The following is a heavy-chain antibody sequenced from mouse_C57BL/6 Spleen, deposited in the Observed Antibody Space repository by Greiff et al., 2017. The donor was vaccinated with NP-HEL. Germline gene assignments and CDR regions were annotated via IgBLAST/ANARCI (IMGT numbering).Heavy chain of an antibody. CDR1: GYAFSSSW. Sequence: QVQLKESGPELVKPGASVKISCKASGYAFSSSWMNWVKQRPGKGLEWIGRIYPGDGDTNYNGKFKGKATLTADKSSSTAYMQLSSLTSEDSAVYFCARGLMITTYYFDYWGQGTTLTVSS. CDR3: ARGLMITTYYFDY. CDR2: IYPGDGDT. D-gene: IGHD2-4*01. V-gene: IGHV1-82*01. J-gene: IGHJ2*01.